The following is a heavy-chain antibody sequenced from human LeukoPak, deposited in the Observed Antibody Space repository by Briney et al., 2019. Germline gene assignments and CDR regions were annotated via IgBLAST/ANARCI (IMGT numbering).Heavy chain of an antibody. D-gene: IGHD2-15*01. CDR1: GGSISSSTYY. V-gene: IGHV4-61*05. J-gene: IGHJ5*02. CDR2: IYYSGST. Sequence: SETLSLTRTVSGGSISSSTYYWGWIRQPPGKGLEWIGYIYYSGSTKYNPSLKSRVTISVDTSKNQFSLKLSSVTAADTAVYYCAKSAFRFDPWGQGTLVTVSS. CDR3: AKSAFRFDP.